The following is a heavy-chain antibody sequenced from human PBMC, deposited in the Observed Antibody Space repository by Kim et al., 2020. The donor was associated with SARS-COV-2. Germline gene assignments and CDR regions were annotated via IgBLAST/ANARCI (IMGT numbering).Heavy chain of an antibody. CDR3: AREAPYSNYDC. J-gene: IGHJ4*02. D-gene: IGHD4-4*01. Sequence: SETLSLTCTVSGGSISSYYWSWIRQPPGKGLEWIGYIYYSGSTNYNPSLKSRVTISVDTSKNQFSLKLSSVTAADTAVYYCAREAPYSNYDCWGQGTLVTVSS. V-gene: IGHV4-59*13. CDR2: IYYSGST. CDR1: GGSISSYY.